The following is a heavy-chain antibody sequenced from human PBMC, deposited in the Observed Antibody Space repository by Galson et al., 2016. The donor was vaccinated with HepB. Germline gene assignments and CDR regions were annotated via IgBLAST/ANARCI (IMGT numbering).Heavy chain of an antibody. J-gene: IGHJ3*02. CDR1: GYSFTKHW. Sequence: QSGAEVKKPGESLKISCRVSGYSFTKHWIDWVRQMPGKGLEWMGRIDPSDSYTNYGPTFQGHVTISTDRATNTASLQWSSLKVSDTGIYFCARQGFCSGSNCLGDAFDIWGQGTTVTVSS. CDR3: ARQGFCSGSNCLGDAFDI. V-gene: IGHV5-10-1*01. D-gene: IGHD2-15*01. CDR2: IDPSDSYT.